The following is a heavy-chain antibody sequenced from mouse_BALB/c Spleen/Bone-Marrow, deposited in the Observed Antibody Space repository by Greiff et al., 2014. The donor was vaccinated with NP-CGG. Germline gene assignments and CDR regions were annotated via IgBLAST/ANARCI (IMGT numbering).Heavy chain of an antibody. J-gene: IGHJ3*01. D-gene: IGHD2-14*01. V-gene: IGHV14-3*02. Sequence: EVKLQESGAELVKPGAPVKLSCTASGFNIKDTYMHWVKQRPEQGLEWIGRIDPANGNTKYDPKFQGKATITADTSSNTAYLQLSSLTSEDTAVYYCAAYYRYLAWFAYWGQGTLVTVSA. CDR2: IDPANGNT. CDR3: AAYYRYLAWFAY. CDR1: GFNIKDTY.